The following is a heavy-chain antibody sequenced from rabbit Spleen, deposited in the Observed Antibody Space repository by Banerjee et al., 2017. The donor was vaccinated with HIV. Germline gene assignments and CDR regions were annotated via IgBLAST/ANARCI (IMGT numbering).Heavy chain of an antibody. CDR2: IDAGSDGT. J-gene: IGHJ4*01. Sequence: QSLEESGGDLVKPGASLTLTCKASGFSFSNKAVMCWVRQAPGKGLEWIACIDAGSDGTYYASWAKGRFTISKTSSTVDLKMTSLTAADTATYFCARESFSNWDLWGQGTLVTVS. V-gene: IGHV1S40*01. CDR3: ARESFSNWDL. D-gene: IGHD7-1*01. CDR1: GFSFSNKAV.